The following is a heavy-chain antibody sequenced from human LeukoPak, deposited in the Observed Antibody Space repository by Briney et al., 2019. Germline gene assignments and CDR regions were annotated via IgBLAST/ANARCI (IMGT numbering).Heavy chain of an antibody. J-gene: IGHJ6*02. CDR2: IYYSGST. CDR1: GGSFSGYY. Sequence: SETLSLTCAVYGGSFSGYYWSWIRQPPGKGLEWIGYIYYSGSTNYNPSLKSRVTISVDTSKNQFSLKLSSVTAADTAVYYCARLANGPPYYYYGMDVWGQGTTVTVSS. D-gene: IGHD1-1*01. V-gene: IGHV4-59*08. CDR3: ARLANGPPYYYYGMDV.